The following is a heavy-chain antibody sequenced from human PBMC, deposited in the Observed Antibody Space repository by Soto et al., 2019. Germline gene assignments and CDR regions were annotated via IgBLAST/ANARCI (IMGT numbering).Heavy chain of an antibody. V-gene: IGHV4-34*01. J-gene: IGHJ3*02. CDR1: GGSFSGYY. Sequence: SETLSLTCAVYGGSFSGYYWSWIRQPPGKGLEWIGEINHSRSTNYNPSLKSRVTISVDTSKNQFSLKLSSVTAADTAVYYCARAYPSSSWYGAFDIWGQGTMVT. CDR2: INHSRST. D-gene: IGHD6-13*01. CDR3: ARAYPSSSWYGAFDI.